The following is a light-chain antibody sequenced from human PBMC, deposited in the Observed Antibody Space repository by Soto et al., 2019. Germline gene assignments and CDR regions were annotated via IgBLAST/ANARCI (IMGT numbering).Light chain of an antibody. J-gene: IGKJ4*01. CDR2: DAS. CDR3: QQYGSSPPIT. Sequence: EIVLTQSPGTLSLSPGGRAPLSCRASQSVSSSYLAWYQQKPGQAPRLLIYDASSRATGVPDRFSGSGSGTDFTLTISRLEPEDFAVYYCQQYGSSPPITFGGGTKVEIK. V-gene: IGKV3-20*01. CDR1: QSVSSSY.